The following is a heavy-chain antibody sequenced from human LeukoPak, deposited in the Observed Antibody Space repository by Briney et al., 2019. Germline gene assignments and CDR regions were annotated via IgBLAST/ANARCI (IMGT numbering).Heavy chain of an antibody. CDR2: IYYSGNT. CDR3: ASTGVGATFDY. Sequence: PSETLSLTCTVSGGSISSYYWSWIRQPPGKGLEWIGYIYYSGNTNYNPSLKSRVTISVDTSKNQFSLKLSSVTAADTAVYYCASTGVGATFDYWGQGTLVTVSS. V-gene: IGHV4-59*08. D-gene: IGHD3-16*01. J-gene: IGHJ4*02. CDR1: GGSISSYY.